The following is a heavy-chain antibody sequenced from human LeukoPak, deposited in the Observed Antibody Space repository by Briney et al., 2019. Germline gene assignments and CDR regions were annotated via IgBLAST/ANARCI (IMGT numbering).Heavy chain of an antibody. J-gene: IGHJ5*02. CDR3: ARADCSSSTCYLRRSWFDP. CDR2: ISTSSRYI. CDR1: GFTLSNYD. V-gene: IGHV3-21*01. D-gene: IGHD2-2*01. Sequence: GGSLRLSCAASGFTLSNYDMTWVRQAPGKGLEWVSSISTSSRYIYYKDSVRGRFTISRDDAKNSLYLEMNSLRAEDTAVYYCARADCSSSTCYLRRSWFDPWGQGTLVAVSS.